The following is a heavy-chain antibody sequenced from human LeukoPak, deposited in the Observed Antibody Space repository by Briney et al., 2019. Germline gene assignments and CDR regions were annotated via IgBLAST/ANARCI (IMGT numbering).Heavy chain of an antibody. CDR2: IYASGGA. Sequence: GGSLRLSCVASGFDVNDNFMLWIRQPPGRGLEWISIIYASGGAFHSESVKGRFSAFRDTSKNTIFLQMNNLRAADTAMYYCVRRHDYWGQGTLVTVSS. CDR1: GFDVNDNF. J-gene: IGHJ4*02. CDR3: VRRHDY. V-gene: IGHV3-53*01.